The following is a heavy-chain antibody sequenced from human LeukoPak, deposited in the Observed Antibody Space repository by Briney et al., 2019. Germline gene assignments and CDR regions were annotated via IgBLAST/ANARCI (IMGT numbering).Heavy chain of an antibody. Sequence: GGSLRLSCAASGFTFSSYGMHWVRQAPGKGLEGGAVIWYDGSNKYYADAVKGRFTISRDNSKNTLYLEMKSVRAEDTGVYNWARVGDGYNFDYWGQGTLVTVSS. V-gene: IGHV3-33*01. CDR2: IWYDGSNK. J-gene: IGHJ4*02. CDR1: GFTFSSYG. D-gene: IGHD5-24*01. CDR3: ARVGDGYNFDY.